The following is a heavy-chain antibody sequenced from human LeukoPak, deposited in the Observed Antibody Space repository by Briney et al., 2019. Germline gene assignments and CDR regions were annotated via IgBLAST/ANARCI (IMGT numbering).Heavy chain of an antibody. D-gene: IGHD6-13*01. J-gene: IGHJ4*02. CDR3: LAARLDY. Sequence: PGGSLRLSCAASGFTLSSYAMHWVRQAPGKGLEWVAVISYDGSNKYYADSVKGRFTISRDNSKNTLYLQMNSLRAEDTAVYYCLAARLDYWGQGTLVTVSS. CDR1: GFTLSSYA. V-gene: IGHV3-30*04. CDR2: ISYDGSNK.